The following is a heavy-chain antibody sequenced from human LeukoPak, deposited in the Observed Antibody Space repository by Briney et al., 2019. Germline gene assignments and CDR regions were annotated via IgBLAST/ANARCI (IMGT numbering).Heavy chain of an antibody. J-gene: IGHJ4*02. CDR1: GFTVSSNY. Sequence: GGSLRLSCAASGFTVSSNYMSWVRQAPGKGLEWVSAISGSGGSTYYADSVKGRFTISRDNSKNTLYLQMNGLRAEDTAVYYCAKAQSSYIAAFGYWGQGTLVTVSS. CDR2: ISGSGGST. V-gene: IGHV3-23*01. CDR3: AKAQSSYIAAFGY. D-gene: IGHD6-13*01.